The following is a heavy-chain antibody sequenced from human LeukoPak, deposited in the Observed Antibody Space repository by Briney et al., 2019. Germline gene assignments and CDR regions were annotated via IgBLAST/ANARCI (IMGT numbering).Heavy chain of an antibody. D-gene: IGHD3-22*01. CDR1: GYTFTSYD. Sequence: ASVKVSCKASGYTFTSYDINWVRQATGQGLEWMGWMNPNSGNTGYAQKFQGRVTMTRNTSISTAYMELSSLRSEDTAVYYCARGRYYYDSSGYYYRGMYNWFDPWGQGTLVTVPS. J-gene: IGHJ5*02. CDR3: ARGRYYYDSSGYYYRGMYNWFDP. CDR2: MNPNSGNT. V-gene: IGHV1-8*01.